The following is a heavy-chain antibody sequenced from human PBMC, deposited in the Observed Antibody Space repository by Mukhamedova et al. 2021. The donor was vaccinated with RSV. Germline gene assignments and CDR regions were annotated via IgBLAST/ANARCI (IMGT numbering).Heavy chain of an antibody. CDR3: AKDTGGYGSAWF. CDR1: IFA. CDR2: ISAYGERT. Sequence: IFAMSWVRQFPGKGLEWVSAISAYGERTYYADSVRGRFTVSRDNSKNTLYLQMDSLRAEDTALYFCAKDTGGYGSAWF. D-gene: IGHD6-19*01. J-gene: IGHJ5*01. V-gene: IGHV3-23*01.